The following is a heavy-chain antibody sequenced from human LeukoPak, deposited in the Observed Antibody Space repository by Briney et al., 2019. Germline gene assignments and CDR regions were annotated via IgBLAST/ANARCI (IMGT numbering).Heavy chain of an antibody. Sequence: KTSETLSLTCAVYGGSFSGYYWSWIRQPPGKGLEWIGEINHSGSTNYNPSLKSRVTISVDTSKNQFSLKLSSVTAADTAVYYCARGSTLAAAGTMDYWGQGTLVTVSS. V-gene: IGHV4-34*01. CDR1: GGSFSGYY. CDR2: INHSGST. J-gene: IGHJ4*02. CDR3: ARGSTLAAAGTMDY. D-gene: IGHD6-13*01.